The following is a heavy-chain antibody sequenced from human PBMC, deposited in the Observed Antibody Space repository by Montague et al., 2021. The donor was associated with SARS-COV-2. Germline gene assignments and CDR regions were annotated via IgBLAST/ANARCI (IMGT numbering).Heavy chain of an antibody. Sequence: SETLSLTCTVSGGSIGSSSYYWGWIRQPPGKGLEWIGSIYYSGSTYYNPSLKSRVTISVDTSKNQFSLKLSSVTAADTAVYYCARQRIYCSSTSCYDNWFDPWGQGTLVTVSS. D-gene: IGHD2-2*01. CDR3: ARQRIYCSSTSCYDNWFDP. CDR1: GGSIGSSSYY. J-gene: IGHJ5*02. V-gene: IGHV4-39*01. CDR2: IYYSGST.